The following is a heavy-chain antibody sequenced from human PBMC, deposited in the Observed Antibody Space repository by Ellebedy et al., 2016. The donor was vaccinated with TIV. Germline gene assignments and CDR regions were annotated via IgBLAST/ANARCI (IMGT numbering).Heavy chain of an antibody. CDR2: IYYSGST. V-gene: IGHV4-39*07. Sequence: SETLSLXXTVSGGSISSSSYYWGWIRQPPGKGLEWIGSIYYSGSTYYNPSLKSRVTISVDTSKNQFSLKLSSVTAADTAVYYCARALLGGYYNWDAFDIWGQGTMVTVSS. J-gene: IGHJ3*02. D-gene: IGHD3-3*01. CDR3: ARALLGGYYNWDAFDI. CDR1: GGSISSSSYY.